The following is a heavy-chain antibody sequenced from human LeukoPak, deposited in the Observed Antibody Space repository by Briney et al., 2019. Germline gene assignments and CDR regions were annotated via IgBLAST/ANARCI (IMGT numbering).Heavy chain of an antibody. CDR3: ARDRTGVSYFTAGWYFDL. CDR1: GGTFSSYA. D-gene: IGHD2-8*02. Sequence: GASVKVSCKASGGTFSSYAISWVRQAPGQGLEWMGGIIPIFGTANYAQKFQGRVTITADESTSTAYMELSSLRSEDTAVYYCARDRTGVSYFTAGWYFDLWGRGTLVTVSS. V-gene: IGHV1-69*13. CDR2: IIPIFGTA. J-gene: IGHJ2*01.